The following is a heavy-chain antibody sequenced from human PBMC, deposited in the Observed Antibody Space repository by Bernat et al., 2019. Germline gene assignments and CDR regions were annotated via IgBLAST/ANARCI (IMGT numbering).Heavy chain of an antibody. V-gene: IGHV1-18*01. Sequence: QVQLVQSGAEVKKPGASVKVSCKASGYTFTSYGISWVRQAPGQGLEWMGWISAYNGNTNYAQKLQGRVTMTTDTSTSTAYMELRSLRSDDTAVYYCARTCGDYEKTYYDGMDVWGQGTTVTVSS. D-gene: IGHD2-21*02. J-gene: IGHJ6*02. CDR1: GYTFTSYG. CDR2: ISAYNGNT. CDR3: ARTCGDYEKTYYDGMDV.